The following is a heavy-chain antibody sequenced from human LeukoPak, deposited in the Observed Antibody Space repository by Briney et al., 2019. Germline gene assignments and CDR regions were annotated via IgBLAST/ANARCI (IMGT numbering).Heavy chain of an antibody. Sequence: PGGSLRLSCAASGFTVSTNYMTCVRQAPGKGLEWVSIIYSGGDTYYADSVKGRFTISRDNSKNTLYLQMSSLRGEDTAVYYCARWIVGPTYLDYWGQGTLVTV. CDR2: IYSGGDT. J-gene: IGHJ4*02. CDR1: GFTVSTNY. D-gene: IGHD1-26*01. CDR3: ARWIVGPTYLDY. V-gene: IGHV3-53*01.